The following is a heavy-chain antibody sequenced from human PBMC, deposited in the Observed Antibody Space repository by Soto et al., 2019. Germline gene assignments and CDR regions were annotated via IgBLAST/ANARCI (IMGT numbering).Heavy chain of an antibody. Sequence: QVQLVESGGGVVQPGRSLRLSCAASGFTFSSYAMHWVRQAPGKGLEWVAVISYDGSNKYYADSVKGRFTISRDNSKNTLYLQMNSLRAEDTAVYYCASGDYYYVTGGRFYFDYWGQGTLVTVSS. CDR2: ISYDGSNK. D-gene: IGHD3-10*02. J-gene: IGHJ4*02. CDR3: ASGDYYYVTGGRFYFDY. CDR1: GFTFSSYA. V-gene: IGHV3-30-3*01.